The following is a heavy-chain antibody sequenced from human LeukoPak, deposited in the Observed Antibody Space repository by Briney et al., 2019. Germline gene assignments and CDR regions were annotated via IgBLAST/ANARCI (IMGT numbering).Heavy chain of an antibody. CDR3: ARGDTDYGAYYFDY. CDR1: GYTFTSCD. D-gene: IGHD4-17*01. CDR2: MNPNSGNT. V-gene: IGHV1-8*03. J-gene: IGHJ4*02. Sequence: ASVKVSCKASGYTFTSCDINWVRQATGQGLEWMGWMNPNSGNTGYAQKFQGGVTITRNTSISTAYMELSSLRSEDTAVYYCARGDTDYGAYYFDYWGQGTLVTVSS.